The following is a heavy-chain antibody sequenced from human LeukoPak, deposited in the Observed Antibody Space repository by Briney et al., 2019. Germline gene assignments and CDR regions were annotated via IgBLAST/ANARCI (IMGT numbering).Heavy chain of an antibody. CDR3: ARYSAYDPRNWFDP. CDR2: IIPIFGTS. Sequence: ASVKVSCKGPGGTFSRYAFTWVRQAPGQGREWMGGIIPIFGTSNYAQKFQGRVPSSADESTSTAYMELSSLRSEDTAVYYSARYSAYDPRNWFDPWGQGTLVTVSS. D-gene: IGHD5-12*01. J-gene: IGHJ5*02. CDR1: GGTFSRYA. V-gene: IGHV1-69*01.